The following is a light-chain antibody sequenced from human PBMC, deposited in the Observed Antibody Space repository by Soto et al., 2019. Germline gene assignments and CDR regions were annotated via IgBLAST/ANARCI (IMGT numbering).Light chain of an antibody. V-gene: IGKV1-6*01. CDR1: QGIRAD. J-gene: IGKJ2*01. Sequence: AIQMTQSPSSLSASVGDRVTITCRASQGIRADLAWYQQRPGKAPKLLLYAASNLQSGVPSRFSGSRSGTDFTLIISSMQPEDFATYCCLQDYDYPYTFGQGTKLEIK. CDR3: LQDYDYPYT. CDR2: AAS.